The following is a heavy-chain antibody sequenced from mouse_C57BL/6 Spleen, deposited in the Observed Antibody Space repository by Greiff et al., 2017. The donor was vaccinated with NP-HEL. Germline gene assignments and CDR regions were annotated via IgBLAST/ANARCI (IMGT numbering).Heavy chain of an antibody. CDR3: TTIYYGNYAWFAY. V-gene: IGHV1-15*01. CDR2: IDPETGGT. D-gene: IGHD2-1*01. CDR1: GYTFTDYE. J-gene: IGHJ3*01. Sequence: VQVVESGAELVRPGASVTLSCKASGYTFTDYEMHWVKQTPVHGLEWIGAIDPETGGTAYNQKFKGKAILTADKSSSTAYMELRSLTSEDSAVYYCTTIYYGNYAWFAYWGQGTLVTVSA.